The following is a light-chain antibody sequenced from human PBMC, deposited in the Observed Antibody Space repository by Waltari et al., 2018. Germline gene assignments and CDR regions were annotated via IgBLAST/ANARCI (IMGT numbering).Light chain of an antibody. CDR2: GAS. J-gene: IGKJ4*01. CDR1: QSVSSY. CDR3: QQYINWPLLT. V-gene: IGKV3-15*01. Sequence: EIVMTQSPATLSVSQGEGATLSCRASQSVSSYLAWYQHKPGQAPRLLIHGASSRATCIPGRFSGSWSWTEFTLTISSLHSEDFAVYYFQQYINWPLLTFGGGTKVEIK.